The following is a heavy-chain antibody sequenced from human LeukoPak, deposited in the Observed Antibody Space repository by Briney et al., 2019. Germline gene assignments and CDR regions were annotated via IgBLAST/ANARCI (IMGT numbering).Heavy chain of an antibody. CDR3: ARAGLDYYDSSGYYSG. Sequence: SVKVSCKASGGTFSSYAISWVRQAPGQGLEWMGGIIPIFGTANYAQKFQGRVTITADESTSTAYMELGSLRSEDTAVYYCARAGLDYYDSSGYYSGWGQGTLVTVSS. D-gene: IGHD3-22*01. V-gene: IGHV1-69*13. CDR2: IIPIFGTA. CDR1: GGTFSSYA. J-gene: IGHJ4*02.